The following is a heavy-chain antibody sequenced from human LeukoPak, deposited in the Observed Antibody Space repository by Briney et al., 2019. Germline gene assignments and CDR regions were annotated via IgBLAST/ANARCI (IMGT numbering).Heavy chain of an antibody. J-gene: IGHJ6*02. D-gene: IGHD4-17*01. Sequence: GGSLRLSCAASGFTFDDYAMHWVRQAPGKGLKWVSGISWNSGSIGYADSVKGRFTISRGYAKNSLYLQMNSLRAEDTALYYCAKNDYGDSSYYYGMDVWGQGTTVTVSS. V-gene: IGHV3-9*01. CDR2: ISWNSGSI. CDR1: GFTFDDYA. CDR3: AKNDYGDSSYYYGMDV.